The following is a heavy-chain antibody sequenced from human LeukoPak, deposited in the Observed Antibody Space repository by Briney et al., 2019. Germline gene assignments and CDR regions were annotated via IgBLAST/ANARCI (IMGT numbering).Heavy chain of an antibody. CDR1: GYSISSSNW. J-gene: IGHJ3*02. D-gene: IGHD1-26*01. Sequence: SDTLSLTCAVSGYSISSSNWWGWIRQPPGKGLEWIGYIYYSGSTNYNPSLESRVTMSVDTSKNQFSLKLSSVTALDTAVYYCARTKWVHAFDIWGQGTMVTVSS. CDR2: IYYSGST. V-gene: IGHV4-28*06. CDR3: ARTKWVHAFDI.